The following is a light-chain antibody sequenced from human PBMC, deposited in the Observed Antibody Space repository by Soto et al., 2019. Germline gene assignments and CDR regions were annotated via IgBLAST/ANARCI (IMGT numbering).Light chain of an antibody. Sequence: EIVMTQSPATLSASPGERATLSCRASQSVYNKFAWYQQRPGQAPRLLIYGASTRATGIPARFRGGGSERELSHNTSSQQSEDDAYYYCRQYYDWPMYSFGQGTRLEIK. J-gene: IGKJ2*01. CDR3: RQYYDWPMYS. CDR1: QSVYNK. V-gene: IGKV3-15*01. CDR2: GAS.